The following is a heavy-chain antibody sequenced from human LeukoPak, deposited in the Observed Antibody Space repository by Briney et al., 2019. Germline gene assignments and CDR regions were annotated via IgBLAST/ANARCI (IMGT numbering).Heavy chain of an antibody. CDR2: ISGSGGTT. CDR3: AKVSGDFLASYYFDY. V-gene: IGHV3-23*01. J-gene: IGHJ4*02. D-gene: IGHD7-27*01. CDR1: GFTFNSYA. Sequence: PGGSLRLSCAASGFTFNSYAMSWVRQAPGKGLEWGSAISGSGGTTYYADSVKGRVTISRDNSKNTVYMQMNSLRGDDTAVYYCAKVSGDFLASYYFDYWGQGTLVTVSS.